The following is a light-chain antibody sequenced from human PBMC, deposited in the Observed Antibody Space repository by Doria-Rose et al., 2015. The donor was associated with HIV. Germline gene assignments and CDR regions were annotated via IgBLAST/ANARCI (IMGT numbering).Light chain of an antibody. Sequence: DIRVTQSPSSLSASVGDRVTITCLASQNINRCFNWYQQKPGKVPKVLIYAASSLQSGVPSRFSGSGSGTDFTLTISSLQPEDFATYYCQQSFSTPRTFGQGTKVEIK. J-gene: IGKJ1*01. CDR2: AAS. CDR1: QNINRC. V-gene: IGKV1-39*01. CDR3: QQSFSTPRT.